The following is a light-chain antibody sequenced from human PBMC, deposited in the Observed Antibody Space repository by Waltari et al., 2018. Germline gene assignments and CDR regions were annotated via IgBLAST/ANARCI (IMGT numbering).Light chain of an antibody. J-gene: IGLJ2*01. Sequence: QSMLTQPPSVSGTPGLRVTISCSGGSSNVERNTVSWYQHLPGAAPTLLIFKTGQRPSGVPDGFSGSKSGASASLAISGLQPEDEADYYCAAWDNSLNGVVFGGGTRLTVL. CDR1: SSNVERNT. V-gene: IGLV1-44*01. CDR2: KTG. CDR3: AAWDNSLNGVV.